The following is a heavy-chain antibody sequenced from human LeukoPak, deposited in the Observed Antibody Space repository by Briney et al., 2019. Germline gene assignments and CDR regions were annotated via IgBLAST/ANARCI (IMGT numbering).Heavy chain of an antibody. Sequence: QSGGSLRLSCAASGFTVSSNYMSWVRQAPGKGLEWVSAIYTGGSTYYAGSVKGRFTISRDNSKNTLYLQMNSLRAEDTAVYYCARRDSSGWYGRGLTYYYYYMDVWGKGTTVTVSS. D-gene: IGHD6-19*01. CDR3: ARRDSSGWYGRGLTYYYYYMDV. CDR1: GFTVSSNY. V-gene: IGHV3-66*01. CDR2: IYTGGST. J-gene: IGHJ6*03.